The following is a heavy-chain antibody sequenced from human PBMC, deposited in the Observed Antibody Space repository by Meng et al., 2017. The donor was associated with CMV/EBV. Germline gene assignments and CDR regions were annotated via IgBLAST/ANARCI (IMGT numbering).Heavy chain of an antibody. J-gene: IGHJ4*02. V-gene: IGHV1-8*03. CDR2: MNPNSGNK. D-gene: IGHD3-3*01. CDR1: GYTFTSYY. Sequence: ASVTVSCKASGYTFTSYYINWVRPATGEGLEWMGWMNPNSGNKGYAQKLQGRVTSTKNTTISTAYMELSSLRSEDTAVYCCGRGTYDCWSGYYMGLDYWGQGTLVTVSS. CDR3: GRGTYDCWSGYYMGLDY.